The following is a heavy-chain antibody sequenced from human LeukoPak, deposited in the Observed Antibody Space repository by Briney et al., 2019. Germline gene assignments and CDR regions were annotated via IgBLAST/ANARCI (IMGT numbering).Heavy chain of an antibody. CDR1: GFTFSDYY. CDR2: ISSSGSTI. CDR3: ASAVAGAYYFDY. J-gene: IGHJ4*02. Sequence: PGRSLRLSCAASGFTFSDYYMSWIRPAAGKWLELVSYISSSGSTIYYADSVKGRFTISRDNAKNSLYLQMNSLRAEDTAVYYCASAVAGAYYFDYWGQGTLVTVSS. D-gene: IGHD6-19*01. V-gene: IGHV3-11*01.